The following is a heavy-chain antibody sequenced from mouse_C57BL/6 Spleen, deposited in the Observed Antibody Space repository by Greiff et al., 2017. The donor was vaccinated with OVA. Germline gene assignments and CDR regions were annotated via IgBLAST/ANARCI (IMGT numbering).Heavy chain of an antibody. CDR1: GYTFTDYN. CDR3: ARYTYSNDVGYFDV. Sequence: VQLQQSGPELVKPGASVKIPCKASGYTFTDYNMDWVKQSHGKSLEWIGDINPNNGGTIYNQKFKGKATLTVHKSSSTAYMELRSLTSEDTAVYYCARYTYSNDVGYFDVWGTGTTVTVSS. J-gene: IGHJ1*03. V-gene: IGHV1-18*01. CDR2: INPNNGGT. D-gene: IGHD2-12*01.